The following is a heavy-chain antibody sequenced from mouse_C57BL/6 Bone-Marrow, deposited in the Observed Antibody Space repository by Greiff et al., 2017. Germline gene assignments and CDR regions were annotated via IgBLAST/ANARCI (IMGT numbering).Heavy chain of an antibody. D-gene: IGHD4-1*01. V-gene: IGHV2-6*01. J-gene: IGHJ3*01. Sequence: VKLQESGPGLVAPSQSLSITCTVSGFSLTSYGVDWVRQSPGKGLEWLGVIWGVGSTNYNSALKSRLSISKDNSKSQVFLKMNSLQTDDTAMYXCACLNWDGFAYWGQGTLVTVSA. CDR2: IWGVGST. CDR3: ACLNWDGFAY. CDR1: GFSLTSYG.